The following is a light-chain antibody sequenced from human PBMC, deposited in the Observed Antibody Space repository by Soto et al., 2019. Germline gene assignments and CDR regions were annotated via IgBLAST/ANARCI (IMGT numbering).Light chain of an antibody. CDR2: GAS. J-gene: IGKJ1*01. V-gene: IGKV3-15*01. CDR3: HQYNNWPRA. CDR1: QFVSSS. Sequence: EIVMTQSPATLSVSPGERATLSCRASQFVSSSLAWYQQKPGQAPRLLIYGASTRATGIPARFSGSGSGTEFTRTISSLQSEDFAVYFCHQYNNWPRAFGQGTKVEL.